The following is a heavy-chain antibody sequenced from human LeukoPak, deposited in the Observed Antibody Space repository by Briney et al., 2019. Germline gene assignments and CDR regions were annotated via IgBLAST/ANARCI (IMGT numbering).Heavy chain of an antibody. J-gene: IGHJ5*02. CDR2: TSHSGST. CDR1: GGSFSGYY. V-gene: IGHV4-34*01. D-gene: IGHD3-3*01. Sequence: KSSETLSLTCAVYGGSFSGYYWSWIRQPPGKGLEWIGETSHSGSTNYNPSLKSRVTISVDTSKNQFSLKLSSVTAADTAVYYCARAEWLRQNLRWFDPWGQGTLVTVSS. CDR3: ARAEWLRQNLRWFDP.